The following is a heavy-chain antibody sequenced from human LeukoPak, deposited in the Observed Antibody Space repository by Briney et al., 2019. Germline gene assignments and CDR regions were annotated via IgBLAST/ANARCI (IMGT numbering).Heavy chain of an antibody. V-gene: IGHV3-30*04. Sequence: GGSLRLSCAASGFTFSSYAMHWVRQAPGKGLEWLAVISYDGSNEYYADSVKGRFPISRDNSKNTLYLQMNCLRAEDTAVYYCASSCSGGSCVHNWFDPWGQGTLVTVSS. CDR3: ASSCSGGSCVHNWFDP. CDR1: GFTFSSYA. J-gene: IGHJ5*02. D-gene: IGHD2-15*01. CDR2: ISYDGSNE.